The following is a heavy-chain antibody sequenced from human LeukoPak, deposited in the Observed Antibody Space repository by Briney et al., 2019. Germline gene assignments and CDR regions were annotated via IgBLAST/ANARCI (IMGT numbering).Heavy chain of an antibody. V-gene: IGHV3-30*03. Sequence: PGGSLRLSCAASGFTFSSYGMHWVRQAPGKGLEWVAVTSYDGSNKYYADSVKGRFTISRDNSKNTLYLQMNSLRAEDTAVYYCATDSSGWFYFDYWGQGTLVTVSS. CDR3: ATDSSGWFYFDY. D-gene: IGHD6-19*01. CDR2: TSYDGSNK. CDR1: GFTFSSYG. J-gene: IGHJ4*02.